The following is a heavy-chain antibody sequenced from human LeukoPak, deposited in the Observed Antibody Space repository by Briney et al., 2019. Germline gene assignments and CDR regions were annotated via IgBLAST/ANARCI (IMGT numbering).Heavy chain of an antibody. V-gene: IGHV3-49*03. J-gene: IGHJ4*02. D-gene: IGHD6-19*01. CDR2: IRSKAYGGTT. CDR1: GFTFGDYA. Sequence: GGSLRLSCTASGFTFGDYAMSWFRQAPGKGLEWVGFIRSKAYGGTTEYAASVKGRFTISRDDSKSIAYLQMNSLKTEDTAVYYCTREDSSGWYPFDYWGQGTLVTVSS. CDR3: TREDSSGWYPFDY.